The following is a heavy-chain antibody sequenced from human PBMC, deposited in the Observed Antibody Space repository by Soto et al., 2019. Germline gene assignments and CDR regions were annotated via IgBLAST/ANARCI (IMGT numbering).Heavy chain of an antibody. Sequence: SETLSLTCAVYGGSFSGYYWSWIRQPPGKRLEWIGEINHSGSTNYNPSLKSRVTISVDTSKNQFSLKLSSVTAADTAVYYCARVSRGYSYGPDYWGQGTLVTVSS. J-gene: IGHJ4*02. V-gene: IGHV4-34*01. D-gene: IGHD5-18*01. CDR3: ARVSRGYSYGPDY. CDR1: GGSFSGYY. CDR2: INHSGST.